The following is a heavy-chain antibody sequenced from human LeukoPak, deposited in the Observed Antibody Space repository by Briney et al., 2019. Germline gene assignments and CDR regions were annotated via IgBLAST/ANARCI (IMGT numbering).Heavy chain of an antibody. CDR1: GFTFSTYW. V-gene: IGHV3-7*01. J-gene: IGHJ5*02. Sequence: GGSLRLSCAASGFTFSTYWMGWVRQSPGKGLEWVANIKQDGSEKYYVDSVKGRFTISRDNAKNSLYLQMNSLRAEDTAVYYCAREAVLAAAGTGPLFDPWGQGTLVTVSS. D-gene: IGHD6-13*01. CDR3: AREAVLAAAGTGPLFDP. CDR2: IKQDGSEK.